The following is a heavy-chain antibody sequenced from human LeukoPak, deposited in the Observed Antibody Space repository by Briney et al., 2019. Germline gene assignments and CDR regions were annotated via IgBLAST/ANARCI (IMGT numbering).Heavy chain of an antibody. CDR1: GVSVSGYW. J-gene: IGHJ4*02. CDR3: AREWQGGIAAAGTRIEGDY. V-gene: IGHV3-7*01. CDR2: IKQDGSEK. D-gene: IGHD6-13*01. Sequence: GGSLRLSCAVSGVSVSGYWMTWVRQAPGKGLEWVANIKQDGSEKNYVGSVKGRFTISRDNAENSLFLQMNSLRVEDTAVYYCAREWQGGIAAAGTRIEGDYWGQGTLVAVSS.